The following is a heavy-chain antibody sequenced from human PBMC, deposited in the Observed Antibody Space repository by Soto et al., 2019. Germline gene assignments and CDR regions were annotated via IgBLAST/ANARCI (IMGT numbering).Heavy chain of an antibody. J-gene: IGHJ6*02. Sequence: SETLSLTCAVYVGSFSCYYWIWIRQPPGKGLEWIGEINHSGSTNCNPSLKSRVTISVDTSKNQFSLKLSSVTAADTAVYYCARVLLGRGLRYFDWFPMDVWGQGTTVTSP. D-gene: IGHD3-9*01. V-gene: IGHV4-34*01. CDR2: INHSGST. CDR3: ARVLLGRGLRYFDWFPMDV. CDR1: VGSFSCYY.